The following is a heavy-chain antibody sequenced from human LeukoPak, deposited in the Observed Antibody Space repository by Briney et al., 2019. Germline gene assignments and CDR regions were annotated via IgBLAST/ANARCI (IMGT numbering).Heavy chain of an antibody. CDR2: ISSSSRTI. Sequence: PGGSLRLSCAASGFIFSSYSMNWVRQAPGKGLEWVSYISSSSRTIYYTDSVKGRFTISRDNAKNSLYLQMNSPRAEDTAVYYCVRRGASSGGLDYWGQGTLVTVSS. CDR3: VRRGASSGGLDY. V-gene: IGHV3-48*01. D-gene: IGHD6-19*01. J-gene: IGHJ4*02. CDR1: GFIFSSYS.